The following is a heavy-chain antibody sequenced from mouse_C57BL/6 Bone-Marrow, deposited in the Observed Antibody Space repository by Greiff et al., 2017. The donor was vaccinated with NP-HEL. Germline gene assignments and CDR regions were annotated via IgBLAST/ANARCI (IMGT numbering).Heavy chain of an antibody. D-gene: IGHD1-1*01. Sequence: VQLKQSGPVLVKPGASVKMSCKASGYTFTDYYMNWVKQSHGKSLEWIGVINPYNGGTSYNQKFKGKATLTVDKSSSTAYMELNSLTSEDSAVYYCARRFDYYGSPYYFDYWGQGTTLTVSS. CDR1: GYTFTDYY. CDR3: ARRFDYYGSPYYFDY. V-gene: IGHV1-19*01. CDR2: INPYNGGT. J-gene: IGHJ2*01.